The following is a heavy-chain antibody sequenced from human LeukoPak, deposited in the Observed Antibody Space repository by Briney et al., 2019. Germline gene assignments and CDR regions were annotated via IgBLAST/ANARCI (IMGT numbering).Heavy chain of an antibody. D-gene: IGHD4-11*01. CDR2: INHSGST. Sequence: SETLSLTCAVYGGSFSGYYWSWIRQPPGKGLEWIGEINHSGSTNYNPSLKSRVTISVDTSKNQFSLKLSSVTAADTAVYYCARDPRLTTDHYYYYGMDVWGQGTTVTVSS. CDR3: ARDPRLTTDHYYYYGMDV. V-gene: IGHV4-34*01. CDR1: GGSFSGYY. J-gene: IGHJ6*02.